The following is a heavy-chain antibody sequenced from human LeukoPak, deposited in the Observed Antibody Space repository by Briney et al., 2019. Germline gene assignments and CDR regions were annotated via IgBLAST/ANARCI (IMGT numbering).Heavy chain of an antibody. D-gene: IGHD2-15*01. Sequence: GGSLRLSCAASGFTFSNYGIHWARQAPGKGLEWVAVISYDGNNKYYAGSVKGRFTISRDNSKNTLFLQMNSLRAEDTAVYYCAKGVDYCSGGSCPADYWGPGTLVTVSS. J-gene: IGHJ4*02. CDR1: GFTFSNYG. CDR3: AKGVDYCSGGSCPADY. V-gene: IGHV3-30*18. CDR2: ISYDGNNK.